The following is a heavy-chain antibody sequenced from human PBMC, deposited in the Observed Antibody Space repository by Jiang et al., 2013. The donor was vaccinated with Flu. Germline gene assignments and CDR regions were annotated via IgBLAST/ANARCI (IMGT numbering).Heavy chain of an antibody. CDR2: IYYSGST. Sequence: ETLSLTCTVSGGSISSYYWSWIRQPPGKGLEWIGYIYYSGSTNYNPSLKSRVTISVDTSKNEFSLKLNSVTAADTAVYYCARHVSSTSWFTYYFDYWGQGTLVTVSS. J-gene: IGHJ4*02. D-gene: IGHD6-13*01. CDR1: GGSISSYY. CDR3: ARHVSSTSWFTYYFDY. V-gene: IGHV4-59*08.